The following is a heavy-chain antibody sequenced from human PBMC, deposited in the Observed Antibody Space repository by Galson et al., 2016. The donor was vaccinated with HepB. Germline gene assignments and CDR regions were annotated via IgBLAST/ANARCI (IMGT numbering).Heavy chain of an antibody. CDR1: GFTFSDNY. CDR2: ITSTGSYT. CDR3: ATGPPSYYYDSSGYYSG. V-gene: IGHV3-11*06. Sequence: SLRLSCAASGFTFSDNYMSWIRQAPGKGLEWLSYITSTGSYTNYEGSVKGRFIVSRDNAKNSLYLQMNSLRAEDTAVYYCATGPPSYYYDSSGYYSGWGQGTLFTVSS. D-gene: IGHD3-22*01. J-gene: IGHJ4*02.